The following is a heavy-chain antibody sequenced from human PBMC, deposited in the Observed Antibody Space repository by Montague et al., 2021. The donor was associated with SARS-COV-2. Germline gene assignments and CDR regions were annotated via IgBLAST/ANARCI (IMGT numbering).Heavy chain of an antibody. V-gene: IGHV4-61*01. J-gene: IGHJ4*02. CDR3: ARISGITSWYYDY. CDR2: IYYTGXT. CDR1: GGSVSSGSYY. Sequence: SETLSLTCTVSGGSVSSGSYYWSWIRQPPGKGLQSIGYIYYTGXTXYXXXXQSRVTISVDSSKNQLSVRLSSVTAADTAVYYCARISGITSWYYDYWGQGTLVTVSS. D-gene: IGHD1-14*01.